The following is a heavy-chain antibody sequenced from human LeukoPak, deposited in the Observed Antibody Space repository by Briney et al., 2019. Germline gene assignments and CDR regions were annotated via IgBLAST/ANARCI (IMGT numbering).Heavy chain of an antibody. CDR3: AKAALVGAYIYYYYMDV. V-gene: IGHV3-23*01. CDR2: ISGSGGST. Sequence: GGSLRLSCAASGFTFSSYAMSWVRQAPGKGLEWVSAISGSGGSTYYADSVKGRFTISRGNSKNTLYLQMNSLRAEDTAVYYCAKAALVGAYIYYYYMDVWGKGTTVTVSS. J-gene: IGHJ6*03. D-gene: IGHD1-26*01. CDR1: GFTFSSYA.